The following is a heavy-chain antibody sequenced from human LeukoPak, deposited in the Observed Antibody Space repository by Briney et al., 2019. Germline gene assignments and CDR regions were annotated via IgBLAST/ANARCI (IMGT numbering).Heavy chain of an antibody. D-gene: IGHD3/OR15-3a*01. V-gene: IGHV3-48*04. J-gene: IGHJ4*02. CDR1: GFTFSASR. CDR3: ARAPNLDWVDY. CDR2: ISSSGDII. Sequence: GGSLRLSCIASGFTFSASRMSWVRQAPGKGLEWVSFISSSGDIIYYTDSVKGRFTISRDNAKNSLYLQMNSLRSDDTAVYYCARAPNLDWVDYWGQGTLVTVSS.